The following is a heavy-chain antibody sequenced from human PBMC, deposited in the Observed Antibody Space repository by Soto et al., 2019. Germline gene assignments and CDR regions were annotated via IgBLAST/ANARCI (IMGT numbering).Heavy chain of an antibody. D-gene: IGHD1-1*01. J-gene: IGHJ5*02. Sequence: ASVKVSCKASGYTFTGYYMHWVRQAPGQGLGWMGWINPNSGGTNYAQKFQGWVTMTRDTSISTAYMELSRLRSDDTAVYYCARERRTKHNWFDPWGQGTLVTVSS. CDR1: GYTFTGYY. V-gene: IGHV1-2*04. CDR2: INPNSGGT. CDR3: ARERRTKHNWFDP.